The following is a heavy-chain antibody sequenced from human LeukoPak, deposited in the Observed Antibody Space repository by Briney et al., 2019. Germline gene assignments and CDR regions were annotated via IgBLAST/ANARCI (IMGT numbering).Heavy chain of an antibody. V-gene: IGHV4-38-2*02. CDR3: ARDVRRWLQLSYYYYMDV. Sequence: SETLSLTCTVSGGSISSGYYWGWIRQPPGKGLEWIGSIYHSGSTYYNPSLKSRVTISVDTSKNQFSLKLSSVTAADTAVYYCARDVRRWLQLSYYYYMDVWGKGTTVTVSS. CDR1: GGSISSGYY. J-gene: IGHJ6*03. CDR2: IYHSGST. D-gene: IGHD5-24*01.